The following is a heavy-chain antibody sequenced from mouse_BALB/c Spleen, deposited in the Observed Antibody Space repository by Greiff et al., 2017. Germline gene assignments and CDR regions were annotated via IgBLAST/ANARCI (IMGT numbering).Heavy chain of an antibody. CDR1: GFTFSDYY. V-gene: IGHV5-4*02. CDR2: ISDGGSYT. Sequence: EVQGVESGGGLVKPGGSLKLSCAASGFTFSDYYMYWVRQTPEKRLEWVATISDGGSYTYYPDSVKGRFTISRDNAKNNLYLQMSSLKSEDTAMYYCARDDSSGSFAYWGQGTLVTVSA. D-gene: IGHD3-2*01. J-gene: IGHJ3*01. CDR3: ARDDSSGSFAY.